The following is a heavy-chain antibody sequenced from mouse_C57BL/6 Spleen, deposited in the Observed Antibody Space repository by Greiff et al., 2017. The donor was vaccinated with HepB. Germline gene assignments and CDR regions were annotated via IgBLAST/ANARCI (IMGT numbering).Heavy chain of an antibody. V-gene: IGHV1-64*01. CDR3: AREGMGLRRGFDY. CDR2: IHPNSGST. D-gene: IGHD2-4*01. J-gene: IGHJ2*01. CDR1: GYTFTSYW. Sequence: VQLQQPGAELVKPGASVKLSCKASGYTFTSYWMHWVKQRPGQGLEWIGMIHPNSGSTNYNEKFKSKATLTVDKSSSTAYMQLSSLTSEDSAVYYCAREGMGLRRGFDYWGQGTTLTVSS.